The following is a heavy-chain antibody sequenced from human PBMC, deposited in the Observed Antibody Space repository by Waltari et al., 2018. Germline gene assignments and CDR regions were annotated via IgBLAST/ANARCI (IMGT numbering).Heavy chain of an antibody. V-gene: IGHV4-38-2*02. J-gene: IGHJ6*03. D-gene: IGHD1-26*01. CDR2: IYHSGST. CDR3: ARDVRLLYYYYYMDV. Sequence: QVQLQESGPGLVKPSETLSLTCAVSGYSISSGYYWGWIRQPPGKGLEWIGSIYHSGSTYYNPSLKSRVTISVDTSKNQFSLKLSSVTAADTAVYYCARDVRLLYYYYYMDVWGKGTTVTVSS. CDR1: GYSISSGYY.